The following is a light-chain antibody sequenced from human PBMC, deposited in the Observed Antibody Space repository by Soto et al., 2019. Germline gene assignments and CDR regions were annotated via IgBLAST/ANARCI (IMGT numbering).Light chain of an antibody. CDR2: DAS. CDR3: QQRGNWPPI. Sequence: EIVLTQSPATLSLSPGESATLSCRASQSISSYLAWYQQKPGQAPRLLVYDASNRATAIPARFSGSGSGTDFTLTISSLEPEDFAVYFCQQRGNWPPIFCGGTKVEIK. J-gene: IGKJ4*01. CDR1: QSISSY. V-gene: IGKV3-11*01.